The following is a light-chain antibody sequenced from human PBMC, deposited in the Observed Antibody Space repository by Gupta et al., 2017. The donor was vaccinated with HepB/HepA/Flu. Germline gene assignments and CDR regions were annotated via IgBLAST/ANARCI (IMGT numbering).Light chain of an antibody. J-gene: IGKJ4*01. CDR1: QSISRY. V-gene: IGKV1-39*01. CDR3: QQSYYIPLT. Sequence: DVQMPQLPSSRPASVGDRVTVTCRASQSISRYLNWYQQKPGKAPKLLIYVASSLQSGVPSRFCGSGAGTDFTLTISSLRPEDFATFYCQQSYYIPLTFGEGTRVEIK. CDR2: VAS.